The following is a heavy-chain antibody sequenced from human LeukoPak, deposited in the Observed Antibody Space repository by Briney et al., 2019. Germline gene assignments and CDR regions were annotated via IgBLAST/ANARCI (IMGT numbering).Heavy chain of an antibody. CDR2: ISSSSSTI. J-gene: IGHJ3*02. CDR1: GFTFSSYS. CDR3: GRDPISSLTPLHAFDI. V-gene: IGHV3-48*01. D-gene: IGHD2-21*01. Sequence: GGSLRLSCAASGFTFSSYSMNWVRQAPGKGLEWVSYISSSSSTIYYADSVKGRFTISRDNAKNSLYLQMNSLRAEDTAVYYCGRDPISSLTPLHAFDIWGQGTMVTVSS.